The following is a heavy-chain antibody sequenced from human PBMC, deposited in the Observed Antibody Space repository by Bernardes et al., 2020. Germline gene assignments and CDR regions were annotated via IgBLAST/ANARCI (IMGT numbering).Heavy chain of an antibody. V-gene: IGHV4-4*03. CDR3: ARTFPNYGMDV. Sequence: PQSLSPTCAVSGGSIRSSNWWSWVRQPPGKGLECIGELYHSGSTNNNPSLKSRVTISVDKSKNQLSLTLTSVTVADTAVYYCARTFPNYGMDVWGQGTTVTVS. CDR2: LYHSGST. CDR1: GGSIRSSNW. J-gene: IGHJ6*02.